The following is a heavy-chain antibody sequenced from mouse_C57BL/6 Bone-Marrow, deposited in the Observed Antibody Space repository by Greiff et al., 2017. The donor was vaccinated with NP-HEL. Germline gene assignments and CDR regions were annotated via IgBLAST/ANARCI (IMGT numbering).Heavy chain of an antibody. CDR3: ARGEV. D-gene: IGHD1-1*01. CDR1: GYTFTSYW. CDR2: IDPSDSYT. Sequence: QVQLQQSGAELVMPGASVKLSCKASGYTFTSYWMHWVKQRPGQGLEWIGEIDPSDSYTNYNQKFKGKSTLTVDKSSSTAYMQLSSLTSEDSAVYYCARGEVGGQGTLVTVSA. J-gene: IGHJ3*01. V-gene: IGHV1-69*01.